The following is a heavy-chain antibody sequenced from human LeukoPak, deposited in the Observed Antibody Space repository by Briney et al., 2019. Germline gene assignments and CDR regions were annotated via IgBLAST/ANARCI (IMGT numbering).Heavy chain of an antibody. Sequence: GGSLRLSCAASGFTFSSYGMDWVREAPGKGLEWVSYIRYDGSKEYYADSVKGRFTISRDNSKSTLYVQMISLRAEDTAVYYCARCVNGVCRAFDYWGQGTLVTVSS. CDR1: GFTFSSYG. V-gene: IGHV3-30*02. J-gene: IGHJ4*02. D-gene: IGHD2-8*01. CDR2: IRYDGSKE. CDR3: ARCVNGVCRAFDY.